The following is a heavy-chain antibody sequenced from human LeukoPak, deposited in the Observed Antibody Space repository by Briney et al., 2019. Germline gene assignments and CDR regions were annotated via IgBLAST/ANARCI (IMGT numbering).Heavy chain of an antibody. CDR1: GYTFTSSG. J-gene: IGHJ6*03. V-gene: IGHV1-18*01. CDR2: INGYNGNT. CDR3: ARISGYSGYDPIFYMDV. Sequence: GASVKVSCKASGYTFTSSGISWVRQAPGQGLEWMGWINGYNGNTNYEQQFQGRVTMTRDTSISTAYMELSRLRSDDTAVYYCARISGYSGYDPIFYMDVWGKGTTVTISS. D-gene: IGHD5-12*01.